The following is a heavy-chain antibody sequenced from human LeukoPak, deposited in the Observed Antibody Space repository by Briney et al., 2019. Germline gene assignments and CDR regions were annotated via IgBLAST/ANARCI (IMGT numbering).Heavy chain of an antibody. D-gene: IGHD3/OR15-3a*01. J-gene: IGHJ6*03. CDR3: AKGDSYYYYYMDV. CDR1: GFTFDDYA. V-gene: IGHV3-9*01. CDR2: ISWNSGSI. Sequence: GGSLRLSCAASGFTFDDYAMHWVRQAPGKGLEWVSGISWNSGSIGYADSVKGRFTISRDNAKNSLYLQMNSLRAEDTALYYCAKGDSYYYYYMDVWGKGTTVTISS.